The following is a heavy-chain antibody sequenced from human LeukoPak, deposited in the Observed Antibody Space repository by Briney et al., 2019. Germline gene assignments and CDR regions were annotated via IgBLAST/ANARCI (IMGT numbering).Heavy chain of an antibody. J-gene: IGHJ6*03. CDR1: GGTFSSYA. V-gene: IGHV1-69*05. D-gene: IGHD3-3*01. CDR2: IIPIFGTA. Sequence: SVKVSCKASGGTFSSYAISWVRQAPGQGLEWMGGIIPIFGTANYAQKFQGRVTITTDESTSTAYMELSSLRSEDTAVYYCARGHALRFLEWSFNYYMDVWGKGTTVTVSS. CDR3: ARGHALRFLEWSFNYYMDV.